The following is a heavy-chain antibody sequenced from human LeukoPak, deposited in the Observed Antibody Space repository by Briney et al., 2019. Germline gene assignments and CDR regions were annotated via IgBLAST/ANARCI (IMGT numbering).Heavy chain of an antibody. CDR1: GGSISSYY. CDR3: ARSASVGLRVGATQFYY. D-gene: IGHD1-26*01. CDR2: IYTSGST. J-gene: IGHJ4*02. V-gene: IGHV4-4*07. Sequence: KSSGTLSLTCAVSGGSISSYYWSWIRQPAGKGLEWIGRIYTSGSTNYNPSLKSRVTMSVDTSKNQFSLKLSSVTAADTAVYYCARSASVGLRVGATQFYYWGQGTLVTVSS.